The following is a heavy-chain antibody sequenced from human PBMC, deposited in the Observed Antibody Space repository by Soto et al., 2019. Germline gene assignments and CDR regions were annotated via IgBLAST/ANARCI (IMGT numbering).Heavy chain of an antibody. V-gene: IGHV3-7*01. Sequence: PGGSLRLSCAASGFSFSSYWMSWVRQAPGKGLEWVAKIKEDGSEKYYVDSVKGRFTISRDNAKNSLYLQMNSLRAEDTAVYYSARDRGRHVYYYDSSGYYDYWGQGTLVTVSS. CDR3: ARDRGRHVYYYDSSGYYDY. CDR2: IKEDGSEK. J-gene: IGHJ4*02. CDR1: GFSFSSYW. D-gene: IGHD3-22*01.